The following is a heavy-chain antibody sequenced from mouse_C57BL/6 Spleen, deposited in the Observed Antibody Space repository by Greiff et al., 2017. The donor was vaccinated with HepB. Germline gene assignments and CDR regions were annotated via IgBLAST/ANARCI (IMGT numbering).Heavy chain of an antibody. Sequence: EVHLVESGGGLVQPKGSLKLSCAASGFSFNTYAMNWVRQAPGKGLEWVARIRSKSNNYATYYADSVKDRFTISRDDSESMLYLQMNNLKTEDTAMYYCVRQGYGSSLGYFDYWCQGTTLTVSS. CDR3: VRQGYGSSLGYFDY. D-gene: IGHD1-1*01. J-gene: IGHJ2*01. CDR1: GFSFNTYA. V-gene: IGHV10-1*01. CDR2: IRSKSNNYAT.